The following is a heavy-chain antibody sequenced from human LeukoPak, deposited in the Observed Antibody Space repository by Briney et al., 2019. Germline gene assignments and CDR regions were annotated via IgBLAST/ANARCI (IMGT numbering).Heavy chain of an antibody. Sequence: PGRSLRLSCAASGFTFCSYAMDWVRQAPGQVLEWVAVISYDGSNKYYADSVKGRFTISRDNSKNTLYLQMNSLRAEDTAVYYCARAFAGSLDYWGQGTLVTVSS. D-gene: IGHD6-13*01. CDR1: GFTFCSYA. CDR2: ISYDGSNK. V-gene: IGHV3-30-3*01. J-gene: IGHJ4*02. CDR3: ARAFAGSLDY.